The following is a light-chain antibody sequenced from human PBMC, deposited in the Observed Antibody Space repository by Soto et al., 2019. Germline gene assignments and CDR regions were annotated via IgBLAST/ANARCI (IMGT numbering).Light chain of an antibody. CDR2: GTS. V-gene: IGKV3-20*01. Sequence: EIVLTQSPGTLSLSPGQRATLSCRASQSVSSSSVAWYRQKPGQAPRLLIYGTSSRATGIPDRFSGSGSGTDFTLTISRLEPEDFAVYYCQQYGNSPITFGQGTRLEIK. CDR1: QSVSSSS. CDR3: QQYGNSPIT. J-gene: IGKJ5*01.